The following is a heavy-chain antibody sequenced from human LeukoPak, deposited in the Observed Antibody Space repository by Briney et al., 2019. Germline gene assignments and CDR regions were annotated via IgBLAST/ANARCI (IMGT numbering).Heavy chain of an antibody. Sequence: PSETLSLTCTVSGGSISSGSYYWSWIRQPAGKGLEWIGRIYTSGSTNYNPSLKSRVTISLDTSKNQFSLKLSSVTAADTAVYYCARHYYDSSVYSRPAFDIWGQGTMVIASS. D-gene: IGHD3-22*01. CDR1: GGSISSGSYY. CDR3: ARHYYDSSVYSRPAFDI. V-gene: IGHV4-61*02. CDR2: IYTSGST. J-gene: IGHJ3*02.